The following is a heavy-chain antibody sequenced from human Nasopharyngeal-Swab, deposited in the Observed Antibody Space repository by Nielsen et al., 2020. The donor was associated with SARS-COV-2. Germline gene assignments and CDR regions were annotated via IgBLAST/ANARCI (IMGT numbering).Heavy chain of an antibody. D-gene: IGHD3-22*01. V-gene: IGHV3-11*04. J-gene: IGHJ4*02. CDR1: GFAFSDYY. CDR3: ARDPYYYDSSGYYDY. Sequence: LSLTCAASGFAFSDYYMSWIRQAPGKGLEWVSYISSSGSTTYYEDSVKGRFTISRDNAKNSLYLQMNSLRAEDTAVYYCARDPYYYDSSGYYDYWGQGTLVTVSS. CDR2: ISSSGSTT.